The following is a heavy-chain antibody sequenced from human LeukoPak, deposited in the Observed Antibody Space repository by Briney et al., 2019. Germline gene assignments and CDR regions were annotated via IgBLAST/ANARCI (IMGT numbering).Heavy chain of an antibody. CDR1: GFTFSHYC. CDR3: TTGLYSKRLYIPRDY. CDR2: IKSKTDGGTT. V-gene: IGHV3-15*01. J-gene: IGHJ4*02. D-gene: IGHD3-10*01. Sequence: PGGSLRLSCAASGFTFSHYCLTWVRQAPGKGLEWVGRIKSKTDGGTTDYAAPVKGRFTISRDDSKNTLYLQMNSLKTEDTAVYYCTTGLYSKRLYIPRDYWGQGTLVTVSS.